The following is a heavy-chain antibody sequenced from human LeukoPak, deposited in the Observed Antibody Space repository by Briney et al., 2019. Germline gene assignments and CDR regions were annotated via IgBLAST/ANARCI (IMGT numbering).Heavy chain of an antibody. CDR2: IYTSGST. Sequence: PSETLSLTRTVSGGSLCSYYWSSIRQPPGEGREWVGRIYTSGSTNYNPSLRSRVTMSVDTHKKQLSQKLSSVTAAETAVYYCAREEYYYGSGSYYTYWGQGTLVTVSS. CDR3: AREEYYYGSGSYYTY. J-gene: IGHJ4*02. D-gene: IGHD3-10*01. CDR1: GGSLCSYY. V-gene: IGHV4-4*07.